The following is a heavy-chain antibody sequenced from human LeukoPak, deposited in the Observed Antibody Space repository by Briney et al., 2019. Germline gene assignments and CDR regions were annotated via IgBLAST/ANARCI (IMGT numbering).Heavy chain of an antibody. Sequence: ASVKVSCKTSGYMFTSSTITWLRQAPGQGLEWMGWFSAYSGNADYAQRLQGRVTMTTDTSTRTVYMDLRSLRSDDTAVYYCARVVECGTTSCYYNWFDPWGQGTPVTVSS. J-gene: IGHJ5*02. CDR1: GYMFTSST. D-gene: IGHD2-2*01. CDR2: FSAYSGNA. CDR3: ARVVECGTTSCYYNWFDP. V-gene: IGHV1-18*01.